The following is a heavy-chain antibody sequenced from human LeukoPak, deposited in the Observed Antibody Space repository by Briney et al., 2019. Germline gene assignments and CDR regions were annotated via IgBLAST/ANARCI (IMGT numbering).Heavy chain of an antibody. V-gene: IGHV3-49*03. J-gene: IGHJ5*02. CDR3: TISRFYDYVWGGS. CDR1: GISIGDYA. D-gene: IGHD3-16*01. Sequence: GGSLRLSCTASGISIGDYAVSWFRQAPGKALEWVSLIRSKTYGGTTEYAASVEGRFTISRDDSKSIAYLQMNNLKTEDTALYYCTISRFYDYVWGGSWGQGTLVTVSS. CDR2: IRSKTYGGTT.